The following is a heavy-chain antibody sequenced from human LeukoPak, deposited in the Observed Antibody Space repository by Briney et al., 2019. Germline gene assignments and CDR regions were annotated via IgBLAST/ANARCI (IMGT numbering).Heavy chain of an antibody. CDR2: ISSSGSTI. CDR1: GFTFSTFA. Sequence: GGSLRLSCAASGFTFSTFAMIWVRQAPGKGLEWVSYISSSGSTIYYADSVKGRFTISRDNAKDSLYLQMNSLRAEDTAVYYCAELGITMIGGVWGKGTTVTISS. J-gene: IGHJ6*04. D-gene: IGHD3-10*02. V-gene: IGHV3-48*03. CDR3: AELGITMIGGV.